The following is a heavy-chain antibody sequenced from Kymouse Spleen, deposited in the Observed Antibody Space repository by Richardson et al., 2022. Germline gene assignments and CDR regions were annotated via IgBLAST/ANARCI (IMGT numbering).Heavy chain of an antibody. Sequence: QLQLQESGPGLVKPSETLSLTCTVSGGSISSSSYYWGWIRQPPGKGLEWIGSIYYSGSTYYNPSLKSRVTISVDTSKNQFSLKLSSVTAADTAVYYCARHFYSNYDYYYYYGMDVWGQGTTVTVSS. CDR2: IYYSGST. V-gene: IGHV4-39*01. CDR1: GGSISSSSYY. D-gene: IGHD4-11,IGHD4-11*01. CDR3: ARHFYSNYDYYYYYGMDV. J-gene: IGHJ6*02.